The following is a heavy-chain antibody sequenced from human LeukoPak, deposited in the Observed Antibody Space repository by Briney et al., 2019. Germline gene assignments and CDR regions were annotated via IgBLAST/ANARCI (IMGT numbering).Heavy chain of an antibody. CDR3: ARGGYSGYA. CDR1: GGSFSVYY. CDR2: INHSGST. V-gene: IGHV4-34*01. Sequence: SETLSLTCAVYGGSFSVYYWSWIRQPPGKGLEWIGEINHSGSTNYNPSLKSRVTISVDTSKNQFSLKLSSVTAADTAVYYCARGGYSGYAWGQGTLVTVSS. J-gene: IGHJ5*02. D-gene: IGHD5-12*01.